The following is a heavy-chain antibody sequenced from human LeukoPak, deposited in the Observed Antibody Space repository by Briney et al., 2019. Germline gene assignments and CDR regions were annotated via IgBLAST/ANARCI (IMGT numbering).Heavy chain of an antibody. D-gene: IGHD1-14*01. Sequence: PSETLSLTCTVSGGSISSYYWSWIRQPPGKGLEWIGYIYYSGSTYYNPSLKSRVTISVDTSKNQFSLKLSSVTAADTAVYYCARTPGKIDYWGQGTLVTVSS. CDR1: GGSISSYY. J-gene: IGHJ4*02. V-gene: IGHV4-59*04. CDR3: ARTPGKIDY. CDR2: IYYSGST.